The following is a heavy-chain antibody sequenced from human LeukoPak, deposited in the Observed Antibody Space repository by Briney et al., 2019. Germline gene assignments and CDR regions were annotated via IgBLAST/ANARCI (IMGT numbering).Heavy chain of an antibody. CDR2: IYHNGST. CDR1: GYSISSGYY. CDR3: ARAEGAASHI. J-gene: IGHJ3*02. Sequence: SETLSLTCTVSGYSISSGYYWGWVRQPPGKGLQWIGIIYHNGSTYYNPSLKSRVSMSLDTSKNHFSLRLTSVTAADTGVYFCARAEGAASHIWGQGTMVSVSS. V-gene: IGHV4-38-2*02. D-gene: IGHD3-16*01.